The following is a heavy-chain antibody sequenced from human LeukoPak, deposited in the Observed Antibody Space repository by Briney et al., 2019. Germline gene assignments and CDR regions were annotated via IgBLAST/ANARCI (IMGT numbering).Heavy chain of an antibody. J-gene: IGHJ5*02. CDR2: IYTSGST. CDR3: ARDPGTGGGAHH. D-gene: IGHD3-16*01. V-gene: IGHV4-61*02. Sequence: SQTLSLTCTVSGGSISSGSYYWSWIRQPAGKGLEWIGRIYTSGSTNYNPSLKSRVTISVDTSKNQFSLKLSSVTAADTAVYYWARDPGTGGGAHHWGQETLVTVS. CDR1: GGSISSGSYY.